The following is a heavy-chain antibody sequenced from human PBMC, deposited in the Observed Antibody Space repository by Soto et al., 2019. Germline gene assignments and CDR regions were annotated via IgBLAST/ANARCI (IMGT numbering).Heavy chain of an antibody. CDR1: GYTFTSYG. D-gene: IGHD3-10*01. Sequence: ASVKVSCKASGYTFTSYGISWVRQAPGQGLEWMGWISAYNGNTNYAQKLQGRVTMTTDTSTSTAYMELRSLRSDDTAVYYCAHQPDYYGSGSYYHWGQGTLVTVSS. J-gene: IGHJ5*02. V-gene: IGHV1-18*01. CDR3: AHQPDYYGSGSYYH. CDR2: ISAYNGNT.